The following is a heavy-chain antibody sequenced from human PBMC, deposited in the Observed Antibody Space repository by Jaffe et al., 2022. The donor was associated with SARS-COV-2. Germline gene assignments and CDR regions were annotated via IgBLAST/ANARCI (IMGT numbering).Heavy chain of an antibody. D-gene: IGHD5-18*01. CDR1: GFMLSVYE. V-gene: IGHV3-48*03. CDR3: ATGHEVNSPMVTFDL. CDR2: ISPLGNLI. J-gene: IGHJ4*02. Sequence: HLVESGGGLVQPGGSLRLSCAASGFMLSVYEMNWIRQTPGKGLEWVSHISPLGNLIYYADSVKGRFSISRDNAKNFLFLQMNNLRTEDTGFYYCATGHEVNSPMVTFDLWGQGTLVTVSS.